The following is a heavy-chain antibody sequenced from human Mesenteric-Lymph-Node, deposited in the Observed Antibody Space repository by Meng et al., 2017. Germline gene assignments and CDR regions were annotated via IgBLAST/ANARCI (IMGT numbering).Heavy chain of an antibody. CDR1: GFTFSSYA. D-gene: IGHD3-22*01. V-gene: IGHV3-30*01. Sequence: GESLKISCAASGFTFSSYAMHWVRQAPGKGPEWVAVISYDGSNKYYADSVKGRFTISRDNSKNTLYLQMNSLRAEDAAVYYCARDHVMIVVVMLFDYWGQGTLVTVSS. J-gene: IGHJ4*02. CDR3: ARDHVMIVVVMLFDY. CDR2: ISYDGSNK.